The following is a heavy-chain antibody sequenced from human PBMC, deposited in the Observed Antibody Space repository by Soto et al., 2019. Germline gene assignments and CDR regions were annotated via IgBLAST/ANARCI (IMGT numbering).Heavy chain of an antibody. J-gene: IGHJ6*02. V-gene: IGHV1-69*13. CDR1: EGTFSSYA. Sequence: GASVKVSCKASEGTFSSYAISWVRQAPGQGLEWMGGIIPIFGTANYAQKFQGRVTITADESTSTAYMELSSLRSEDTAVYYCAREEVLEWCPARSGEVLDYYGMDVWGQGTTVTAP. CDR3: AREEVLEWCPARSGEVLDYYGMDV. D-gene: IGHD3-3*01. CDR2: IIPIFGTA.